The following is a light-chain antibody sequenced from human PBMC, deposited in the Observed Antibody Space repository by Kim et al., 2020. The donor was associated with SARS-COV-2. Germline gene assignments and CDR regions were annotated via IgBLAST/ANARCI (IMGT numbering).Light chain of an antibody. J-gene: IGLJ3*02. Sequence: PTSCSGSISNLGSNTVSWYQQLPGTAPKLLMYYNNRRPSGVPDRFSGSKSGTSASLAISGLQSEDEADYYCTAWDDSLNCWVFGGGTQLTVL. CDR3: TAWDDSLNCWV. V-gene: IGLV1-44*01. CDR2: YNN. CDR1: ISNLGSNT.